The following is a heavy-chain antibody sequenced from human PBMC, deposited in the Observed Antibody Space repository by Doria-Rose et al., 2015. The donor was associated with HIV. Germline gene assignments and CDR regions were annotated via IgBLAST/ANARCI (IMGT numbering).Heavy chain of an antibody. D-gene: IGHD6-13*01. Sequence: QVTLKESDPVLVKPTETLTLTCTVSGVSLSSPGMGVSWIRQPPGKALEWLANIFSDDERSYKTALKSRLTISRCTSKRQVVLTMPDMDPVDTATYYCARIKSSRWYHKYYFDFWGQGTLVIVSA. CDR1: GVSLSSPGMG. CDR2: IFSDDER. V-gene: IGHV2-26*01. J-gene: IGHJ4*02. CDR3: ARIKSSRWYHKYYFDF.